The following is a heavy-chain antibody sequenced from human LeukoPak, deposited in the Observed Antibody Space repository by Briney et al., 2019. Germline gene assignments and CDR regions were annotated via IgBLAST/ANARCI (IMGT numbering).Heavy chain of an antibody. V-gene: IGHV3-30-3*01. CDR2: ISYDGSNK. CDR1: GFTFSSYA. Sequence: GGSLRLSCAASGFTFSSYAMHWVRQAPGKGLEWVAVISYDGSNKYYADSVKGRFTISRDNSKNTLYLQMNSLRAEDTAVYYCARAKAPIDYYYYMDVWGKGTTVTVSS. J-gene: IGHJ6*03. CDR3: ARAKAPIDYYYYMDV. D-gene: IGHD2/OR15-2a*01.